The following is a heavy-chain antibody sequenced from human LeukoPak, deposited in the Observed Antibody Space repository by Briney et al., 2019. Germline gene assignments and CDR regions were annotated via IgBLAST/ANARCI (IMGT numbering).Heavy chain of an antibody. D-gene: IGHD2-21*02. Sequence: GGSLRLSCAASGFTFSNAWMSWVRQAPGKGLEWVGRIKSKTGGGTTDYAAPVKGRFTISRDDSKNTLYLQMNSLKTEDTAVYYCTTLGNGGGDEPPDDYWGQGTLVTVSS. J-gene: IGHJ4*02. V-gene: IGHV3-15*01. CDR3: TTLGNGGGDEPPDDY. CDR2: IKSKTGGGTT. CDR1: GFTFSNAW.